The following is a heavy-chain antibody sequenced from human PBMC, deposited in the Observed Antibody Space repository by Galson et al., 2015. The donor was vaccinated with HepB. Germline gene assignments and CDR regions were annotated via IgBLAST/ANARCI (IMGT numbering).Heavy chain of an antibody. Sequence: SVKVSCKASGGTFSSYAISWVRQAPGQGLEWMGGIIPIFGTANYAQKFQGRVTITADESTSTAYMELSSLRSEDTAVYYCARDRRVGATLLGSGMDVWGQGTTVTVSS. J-gene: IGHJ6*02. CDR3: ARDRRVGATLLGSGMDV. V-gene: IGHV1-69*13. CDR1: GGTFSSYA. D-gene: IGHD1-26*01. CDR2: IIPIFGTA.